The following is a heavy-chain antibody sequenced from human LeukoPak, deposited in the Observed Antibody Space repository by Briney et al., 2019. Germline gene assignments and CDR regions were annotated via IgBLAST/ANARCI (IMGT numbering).Heavy chain of an antibody. CDR1: GGSFSGYY. Sequence: SETLSLTCAVYGGSFSGYYWSWIRQPPGKGLEWIGEINHSGSTNYNPSLKSRVTISVDTSKNQFSLKLSSVTAADTAVYYCAREWIAAAGTPFDYWGQGTLVTVSS. J-gene: IGHJ4*02. V-gene: IGHV4-34*01. CDR3: AREWIAAAGTPFDY. D-gene: IGHD6-13*01. CDR2: INHSGST.